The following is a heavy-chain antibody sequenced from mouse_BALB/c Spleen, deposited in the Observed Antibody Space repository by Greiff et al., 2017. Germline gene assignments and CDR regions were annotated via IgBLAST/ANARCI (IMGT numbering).Heavy chain of an antibody. CDR2: ISSGGSYT. J-gene: IGHJ2*01. CDR3: ATLSTGTADY. Sequence: EVQLVESGGGLVKPGGSLKLSCAASGFTFSSYAMSWVRQTPEKRLEWVATISSGGSYTYYPDSVKGRFTISRDNAKNTLYLQMSSLRSEDTAMYYCATLSTGTADYWGQGTTLTVSS. CDR1: GFTFSSYA. V-gene: IGHV5-9-3*01. D-gene: IGHD4-1*02.